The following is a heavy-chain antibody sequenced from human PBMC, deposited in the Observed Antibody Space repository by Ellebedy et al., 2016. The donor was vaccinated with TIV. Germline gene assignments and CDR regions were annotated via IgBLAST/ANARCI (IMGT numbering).Heavy chain of an antibody. CDR2: INPDGSST. CDR3: VRGRGYGGYEPFDL. D-gene: IGHD5-12*01. CDR1: GFTFSNYW. Sequence: PGGSLRLSCTASGFTFSNYWFHWVRQGPGKGPVWVSRINPDGSSTGYADSVKGRFTISRDNAKNTLYLQMNSLRAEDGAAYYCVRGRGYGGYEPFDLWGLGTLVTVSS. J-gene: IGHJ4*02. V-gene: IGHV3-74*01.